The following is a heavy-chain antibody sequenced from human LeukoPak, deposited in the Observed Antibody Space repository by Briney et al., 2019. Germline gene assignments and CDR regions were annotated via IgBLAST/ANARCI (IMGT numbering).Heavy chain of an antibody. CDR2: TSASGGTT. D-gene: IGHD3-22*01. CDR1: GFTFSSYA. Sequence: PGGSLRLSCAASGFTFSSYAMSWVRQAPGKGLEWVSTTSASGGTTYCADSVKGRFTISRDNSKNTLYLQMNSLRAEDTAVYYCAKAVVDSSGYYPFDYWGQGTLVTVSS. V-gene: IGHV3-23*01. CDR3: AKAVVDSSGYYPFDY. J-gene: IGHJ4*02.